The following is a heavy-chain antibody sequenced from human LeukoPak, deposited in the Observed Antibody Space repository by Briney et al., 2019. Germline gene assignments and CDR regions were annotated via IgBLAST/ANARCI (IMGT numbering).Heavy chain of an antibody. CDR2: ISSSSSYI. V-gene: IGHV3-21*01. D-gene: IGHD1-26*01. Sequence: GGSLRLSCAASGLTLSSYSMNWDRQAPGKGLEWVSSISSSSSYIYYADSVKGRFTISRDNAKNSLYLQMNSLRAEDTAVYYCARDLAVGATGFDPWGQGALVTVSS. CDR1: GLTLSSYS. CDR3: ARDLAVGATGFDP. J-gene: IGHJ5*02.